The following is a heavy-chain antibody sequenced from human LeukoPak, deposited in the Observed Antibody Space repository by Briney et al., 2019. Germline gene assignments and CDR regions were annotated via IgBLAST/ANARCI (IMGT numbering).Heavy chain of an antibody. Sequence: PGGSLRLSCVASGFTFNNFAMSWVRQAPGKGLEWVSYISSSGSTIYYADSVKGRFTISRDNAKNSLYLQMNSLRAEDTAVYYCARERVYDFWSGYYRYFDYWGQGTLVTVSS. D-gene: IGHD3-3*01. V-gene: IGHV3-11*01. CDR3: ARERVYDFWSGYYRYFDY. J-gene: IGHJ4*02. CDR1: GFTFNNFA. CDR2: ISSSGSTI.